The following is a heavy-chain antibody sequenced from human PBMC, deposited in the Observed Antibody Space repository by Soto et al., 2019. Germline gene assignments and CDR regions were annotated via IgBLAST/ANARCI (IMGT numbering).Heavy chain of an antibody. J-gene: IGHJ4*02. CDR1: GFSLSTYD. CDR3: AREAPVAGTNYFDL. Sequence: EVQLLESGGGLVQPGGSLRLSCAASGFSLSTYDMLWVRQAPGKGLEWVSDIRGDGDSTYYADSVKGRFTISRDKANNTVSLQMNSLRGEDTAVYYCAREAPVAGTNYFDLWGQGTLVTVSS. V-gene: IGHV3-23*01. D-gene: IGHD6-19*01. CDR2: IRGDGDST.